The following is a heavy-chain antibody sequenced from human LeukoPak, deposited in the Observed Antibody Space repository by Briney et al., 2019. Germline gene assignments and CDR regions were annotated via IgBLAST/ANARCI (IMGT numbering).Heavy chain of an antibody. V-gene: IGHV4-34*01. D-gene: IGHD6-19*01. CDR1: GGSFSGYY. J-gene: IGHJ4*02. CDR3: ARSLDSSGWFYYFDY. CDR2: INHSGST. Sequence: SETLSLTCAVYGGSFSGYYWSWIRQPPGKGLEWIGEINHSGSTNYNPSLKSRVTISVDTSKNQFSLQLNSVTPEDTAVYYCARSLDSSGWFYYFDYWGQGTLVTVSS.